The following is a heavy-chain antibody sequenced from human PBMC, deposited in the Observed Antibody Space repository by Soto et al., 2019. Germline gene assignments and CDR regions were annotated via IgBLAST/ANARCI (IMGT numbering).Heavy chain of an antibody. CDR3: ARDYDFWSGSAYYYYYYMDV. J-gene: IGHJ6*03. V-gene: IGHV3-7*01. CDR2: IKQDGSEK. Sequence: GGSLRLSCAASGFTFSSYWMSWVRQAPGKGLEWVANIKQDGSEKYYVDSVKGSFTISRDNAKNSLYLQMNSLRAEDTAVYYCARDYDFWSGSAYYYYYYMDVWGKGTTVTVSS. CDR1: GFTFSSYW. D-gene: IGHD3-3*01.